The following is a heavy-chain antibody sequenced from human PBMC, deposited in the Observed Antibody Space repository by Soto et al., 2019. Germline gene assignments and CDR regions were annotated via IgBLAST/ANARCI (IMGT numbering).Heavy chain of an antibody. J-gene: IGHJ6*02. CDR1: GGSISSGGYY. CDR2: IYYSGTT. V-gene: IGHV4-31*03. Sequence: PSETLSLTCTVSGGSISSGGYYWSWIRQHPGKGLEWIGYIYYSGTTNYNPSLKSRVTISIDTSKNQFSLKLSSVTAADTAVYYCAREEGAVTTGGYYYYYGMDVWGQGTTVTVSS. CDR3: AREEGAVTTGGYYYYYGMDV. D-gene: IGHD4-17*01.